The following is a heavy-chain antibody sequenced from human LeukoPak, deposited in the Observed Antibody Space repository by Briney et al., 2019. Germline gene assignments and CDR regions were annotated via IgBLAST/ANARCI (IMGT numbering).Heavy chain of an antibody. CDR3: ARPYRGYFDY. CDR2: IYPRDSDT. V-gene: IGHV5-51*01. Sequence: GESLKISCKGSGCSFSYWIGWVRQMPGKGLEWMGIIYPRDSDTRYSPSFQGQVTISADKSISTAYLQWSSLKASDTAIYYCARPYRGYFDYWGQGTLVTVSS. D-gene: IGHD1-14*01. CDR1: GCSFSYW. J-gene: IGHJ4*02.